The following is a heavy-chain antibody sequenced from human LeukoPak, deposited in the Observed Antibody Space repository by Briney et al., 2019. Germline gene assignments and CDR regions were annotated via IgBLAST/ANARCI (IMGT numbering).Heavy chain of an antibody. D-gene: IGHD3-10*01. V-gene: IGHV4-39*01. Sequence: PSETLSLTCTVSGGSIVRSGFLWGWIRQPPGKGLEGIGTIYYSGTTSYNPSLKSRVSISIDTSKNQFSLRLNSVTAADSAVYYCARHNARPLSVRGDIDYWGQGTLVTVSS. J-gene: IGHJ4*02. CDR3: ARHNARPLSVRGDIDY. CDR2: IYYSGTT. CDR1: GGSIVRSGFL.